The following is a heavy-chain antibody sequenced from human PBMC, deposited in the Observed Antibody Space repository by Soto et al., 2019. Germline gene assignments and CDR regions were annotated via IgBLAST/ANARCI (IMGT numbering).Heavy chain of an antibody. Sequence: QVQLVQSGAEVKKPGASVKVSCKASGYTFTSYGISWVRQAPGQGLEWMGWINAYNGNTNSAQKLQGSVTMTTDTSTSPAYMELRRLRYDAPAVYYCARVLPPFDPWGQGTLVTVSS. CDR3: ARVLPPFDP. V-gene: IGHV1-18*01. J-gene: IGHJ5*02. CDR2: INAYNGNT. CDR1: GYTFTSYG.